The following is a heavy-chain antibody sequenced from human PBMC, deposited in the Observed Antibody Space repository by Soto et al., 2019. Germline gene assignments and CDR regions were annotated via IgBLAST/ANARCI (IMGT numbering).Heavy chain of an antibody. Sequence: ELHVVESGGGLIHPGGSLRLSCGASGFTVNSNDMSWVRQAPGKGLEWVSVIYSGGDIYYADSVKGRFTISRDDSKNTVYLQMNSLRVDDAAIYYCAKGNLEGLDFWGQGTLVSVST. V-gene: IGHV3-53*01. D-gene: IGHD1-1*01. CDR1: GFTVNSND. CDR3: AKGNLEGLDF. J-gene: IGHJ4*02. CDR2: IYSGGDI.